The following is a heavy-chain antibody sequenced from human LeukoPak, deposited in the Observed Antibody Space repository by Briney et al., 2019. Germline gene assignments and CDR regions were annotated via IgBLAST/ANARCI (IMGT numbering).Heavy chain of an antibody. CDR1: GFTFSSYA. CDR3: AKGESGWYFDY. J-gene: IGHJ4*02. Sequence: GGSLRLSCAASGFTFSSYAMNWVRQAPGKGLEWVSTITGSGGSTYYADSVKGRFTISRDNSKNTLYLQMNSLGAEDTAVYYCAKGESGWYFDYWGQGTLVTVSS. V-gene: IGHV3-23*01. D-gene: IGHD6-19*01. CDR2: ITGSGGST.